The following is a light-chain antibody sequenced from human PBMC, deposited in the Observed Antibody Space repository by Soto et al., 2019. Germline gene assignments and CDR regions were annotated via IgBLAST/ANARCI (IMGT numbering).Light chain of an antibody. CDR2: DAS. CDR1: QSISSW. J-gene: IGKJ1*01. V-gene: IGKV1-5*01. CDR3: QQYDIYSRT. Sequence: DIQMTQSPSTLSASVGDRVTITCRASQSISSWLAWYQQKPWKAPKLLIYDASTLQSGVPSRFSGSGSGTEFTLTISSLQPDDFATYYCQQYDIYSRTFGQGTKVEIK.